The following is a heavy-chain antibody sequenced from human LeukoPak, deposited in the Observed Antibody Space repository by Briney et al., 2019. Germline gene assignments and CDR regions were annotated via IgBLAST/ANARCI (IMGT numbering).Heavy chain of an antibody. V-gene: IGHV4-4*07. D-gene: IGHD3-16*01. CDR3: AKVFQGETLNFDF. CDR1: GYSITSYH. Sequence: SETLSLTCTVSGYSITSYHWSWIRQPAGKGLEWIGRVSNSGSTNYNPSLKSRVTMSVDRSKNQFSLNLNSVTAADTAVYYCAKVFQGETLNFDFWGQGPLVTVSS. CDR2: VSNSGST. J-gene: IGHJ4*02.